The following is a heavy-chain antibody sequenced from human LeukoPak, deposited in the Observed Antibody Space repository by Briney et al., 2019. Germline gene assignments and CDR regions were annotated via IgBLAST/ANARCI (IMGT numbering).Heavy chain of an antibody. CDR1: GVTFDDYA. V-gene: IGHV3-9*01. CDR2: ISWNSGSI. CDR3: AKDKGGYRTVLDY. J-gene: IGHJ4*02. Sequence: PGRSLRLSCAASGVTFDDYAMPWVRQAPGKGLEWVSGISWNSGSIGYADSVKGRFTISRDNAKNSLYLQMNSLRAEDTALYYCAKDKGGYRTVLDYWGQGTLVTVSS. D-gene: IGHD5-12*01.